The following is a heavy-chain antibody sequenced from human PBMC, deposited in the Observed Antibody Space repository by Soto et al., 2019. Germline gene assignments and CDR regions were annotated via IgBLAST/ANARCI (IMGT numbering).Heavy chain of an antibody. J-gene: IGHJ4*02. D-gene: IGHD1-1*01. CDR2: IGASGDIT. V-gene: IGHV3-23*01. Sequence: EVQLLESGGGLVQPGGSLRLSCAASGFSFTNFAMSWVRQAPGKGLEWVACIGASGDITWYADSVKGRLSISRDNSKNTLYLQLNSLRFEDTAVYYCAKDDFNDRGNDYFDYWGPGTLVTVSS. CDR1: GFSFTNFA. CDR3: AKDDFNDRGNDYFDY.